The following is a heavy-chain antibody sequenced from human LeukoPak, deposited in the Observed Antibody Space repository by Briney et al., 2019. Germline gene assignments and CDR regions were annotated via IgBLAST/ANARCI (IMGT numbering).Heavy chain of an antibody. Sequence: ASVKVSCKVSGYTLTKLSMHWVRQAPGKGLEWMGGFDPEDGETIYAQKFQGRVTMTEDTSTGTAYVELSSLRSEDTAVYYCATGVLRVLGEVTPDFDYWGQGTLVTVSS. CDR3: ATGVLRVLGEVTPDFDY. CDR1: GYTLTKLS. D-gene: IGHD3-3*01. CDR2: FDPEDGET. V-gene: IGHV1-24*01. J-gene: IGHJ4*02.